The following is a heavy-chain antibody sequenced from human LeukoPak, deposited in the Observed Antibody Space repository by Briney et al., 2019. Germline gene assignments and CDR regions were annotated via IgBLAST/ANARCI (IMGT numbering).Heavy chain of an antibody. CDR1: GYTFTSYD. J-gene: IGHJ5*02. D-gene: IGHD1-26*01. CDR2: MNPNSGNT. CDR3: ARVIRGAPTNWFDP. V-gene: IGHV1-8*01. Sequence: ASVKVSCKASGYTFTSYDINWVRQAPGQGLEWMGWMNPNSGNTGYAQKFQGRVTMTRNTSISTAYMELSSLRSEDTAVYYCARVIRGAPTNWFDPWGQGTLVTVPS.